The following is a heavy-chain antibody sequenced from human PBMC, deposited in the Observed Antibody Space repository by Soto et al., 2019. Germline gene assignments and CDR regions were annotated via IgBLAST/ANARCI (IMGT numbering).Heavy chain of an antibody. V-gene: IGHV5-10-1*03. CDR3: ARLRYDYGDYLWFCP. CDR1: GYSFTSYW. CDR2: IDPSDSYT. Sequence: EVQLVQSGAEVKKPGESLRISCKGSGYSFTSYWISWVRQMPGKGLEWMGRIDPSDSYTKYSPSFQGHVTMSADKSISTAYLQWSSLKASDTAMYYCARLRYDYGDYLWFCPWGQGTLVTVSS. J-gene: IGHJ5*02. D-gene: IGHD4-17*01.